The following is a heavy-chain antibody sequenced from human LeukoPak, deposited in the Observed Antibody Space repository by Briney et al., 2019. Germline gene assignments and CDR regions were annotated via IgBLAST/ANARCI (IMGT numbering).Heavy chain of an antibody. J-gene: IGHJ5*02. CDR3: ATTVAVAGPTGFDP. D-gene: IGHD6-19*01. CDR1: GGPISRGSYS. Sequence: SETLSLPCTLSGGPISRGSYSWGWIRQPPGKGREWVGSIYYSGSTYYNPSLKSRVTISVDTSKNQFSLKLSSVTAADTAVYYCATTVAVAGPTGFDPWGQGTLVTVSS. CDR2: IYYSGST. V-gene: IGHV4-39*01.